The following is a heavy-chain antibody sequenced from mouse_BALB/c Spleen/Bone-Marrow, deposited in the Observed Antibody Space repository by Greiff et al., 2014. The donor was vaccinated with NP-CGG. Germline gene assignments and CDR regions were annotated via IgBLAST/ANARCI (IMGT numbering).Heavy chain of an antibody. CDR2: ISSGGSYT. J-gene: IGHJ4*01. D-gene: IGHD2-1*01. Sequence: EVQRVESGGDLVKPGGSLKLSCAASGFTFSSYGMSWVRQTPDKRLEWVATISSGGSYTYYPDSVKGRFTISRDNAKNTLYLQMSSLKPEDTAMYYCARQYGNLGVMDYWGQGTSVTVSS. CDR1: GFTFSSYG. CDR3: ARQYGNLGVMDY. V-gene: IGHV5-6*01.